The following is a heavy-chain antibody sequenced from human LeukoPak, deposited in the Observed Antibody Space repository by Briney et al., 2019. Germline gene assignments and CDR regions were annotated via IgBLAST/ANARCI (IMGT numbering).Heavy chain of an antibody. D-gene: IGHD4-17*01. Sequence: SETLSLTCTVSGGSISSYYWSWIRQPPGKGLEWIGYIYYSGSTNYNPSLKSRVTISVDTSKNQFSLKLSSVTAADTAVYYCARGIYGDYVDPTTYHYYYYMDVWGKGTTVTVSS. CDR3: ARGIYGDYVDPTTYHYYYYMDV. J-gene: IGHJ6*03. CDR2: IYYSGST. CDR1: GGSISSYY. V-gene: IGHV4-59*01.